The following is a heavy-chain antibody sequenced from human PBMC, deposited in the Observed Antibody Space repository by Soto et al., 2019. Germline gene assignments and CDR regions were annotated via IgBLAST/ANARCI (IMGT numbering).Heavy chain of an antibody. Sequence: QAQLVQSGAEVRQPGASVKVSCKASGYTFSSYGISWVRQAPGQGLEWMGWISAYNGNTKNAQNLQGRVTLTTDTSTSTAYMELRSLRSDDTAVYFGARGADFWSGYRWCDPWGQGTLGTVSS. D-gene: IGHD3-3*01. J-gene: IGHJ5*02. V-gene: IGHV1-18*01. CDR2: ISAYNGNT. CDR1: GYTFSSYG. CDR3: ARGADFWSGYRWCDP.